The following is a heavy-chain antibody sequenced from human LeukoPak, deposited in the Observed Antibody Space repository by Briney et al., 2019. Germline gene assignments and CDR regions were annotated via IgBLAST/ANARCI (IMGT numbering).Heavy chain of an antibody. D-gene: IGHD6-19*01. Sequence: GASVKVSSKASGYTFTGYYVHWVRQAPGQGLEWMGRTDPNTGGTNYAQKSQGRVTMTRDTSISTAYMELSRLRSDDTAVYYCARDSRVAADYWGQGTLVSVSS. CDR2: TDPNTGGT. CDR1: GYTFTGYY. CDR3: ARDSRVAADY. V-gene: IGHV1-2*06. J-gene: IGHJ4*02.